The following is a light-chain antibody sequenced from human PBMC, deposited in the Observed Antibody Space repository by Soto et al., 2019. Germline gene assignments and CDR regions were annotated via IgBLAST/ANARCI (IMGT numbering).Light chain of an antibody. CDR1: SSDVGVYDF. CDR3: SSYTTSATLV. CDR2: EVS. V-gene: IGLV2-14*01. Sequence: QSVLTQPASVSGSPGQSITISCTGTSSDVGVYDFVSWYQQHPGKGPKLLIYEVSNRPSGVSNRFSGSKSGNTASLTISGLQSEDEADYYCSSYTTSATLVFGGGIKLTVL. J-gene: IGLJ3*02.